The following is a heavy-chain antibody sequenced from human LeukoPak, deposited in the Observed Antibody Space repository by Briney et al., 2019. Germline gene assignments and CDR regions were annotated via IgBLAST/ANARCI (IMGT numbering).Heavy chain of an antibody. CDR3: ARGLGYYYMDV. V-gene: IGHV4-59*01. J-gene: IGHJ6*03. CDR2: IYYSGST. Sequence: SETLSLTCTVSGDSINNYYWSWIRQPPGKGLEWIGYIYYSGSTNYNPSLKSRVTISVDTSKNQFSLKLSSVTAADTAVYYCARGLGYYYMDVWGKGTTVTVSS. CDR1: GDSINNYY.